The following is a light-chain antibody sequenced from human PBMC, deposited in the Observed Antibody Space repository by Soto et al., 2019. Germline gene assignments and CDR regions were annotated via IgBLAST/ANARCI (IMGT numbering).Light chain of an antibody. CDR2: GTS. CDR1: QSVRNNY. Sequence: EIVLTQSPGTLSLSPGERATLSCRARQSVRNNYLAWYQQQPGQAPRLLIYGTSTRDTGIPDRFSGSGSGTDFTLTVSRLEPGDFAVYYCQQYGRSCIFGPGTKVESK. V-gene: IGKV3-20*01. J-gene: IGKJ3*01. CDR3: QQYGRSCI.